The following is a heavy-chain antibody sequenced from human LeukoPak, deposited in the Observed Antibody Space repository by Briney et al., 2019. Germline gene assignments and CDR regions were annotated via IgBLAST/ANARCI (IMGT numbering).Heavy chain of an antibody. Sequence: SETLSLTCAVSGYSISSGYYWGWIRQPPGKGLEWIGSIYHSGSTYYNPALKSRVTISVDTSKNQFSLKLSSVTAADTAVYYCAREDYGDPFDYWGQGTLVTVSS. CDR1: GYSISSGYY. J-gene: IGHJ4*02. V-gene: IGHV4-38-2*02. CDR3: AREDYGDPFDY. CDR2: IYHSGST. D-gene: IGHD4-17*01.